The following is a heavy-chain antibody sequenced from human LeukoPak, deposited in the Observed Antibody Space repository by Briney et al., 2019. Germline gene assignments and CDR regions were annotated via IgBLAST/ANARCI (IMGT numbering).Heavy chain of an antibody. CDR3: ARGLYVLRFLEWLSSGYYYYMDV. Sequence: SVKVSCKASGGTFSSYAINWVRQAPGQGLEWMGRIFPIFRTANYAQKFQGRVTVTTDESTSTAYMELSSLRSEDTAVYYCARGLYVLRFLEWLSSGYYYYMDVWGKGTTVTVSS. D-gene: IGHD3-3*01. J-gene: IGHJ6*03. CDR1: GGTFSSYA. CDR2: IFPIFRTA. V-gene: IGHV1-69*05.